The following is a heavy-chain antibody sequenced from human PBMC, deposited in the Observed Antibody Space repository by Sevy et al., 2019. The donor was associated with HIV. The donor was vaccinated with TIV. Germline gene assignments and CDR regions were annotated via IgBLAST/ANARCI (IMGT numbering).Heavy chain of an antibody. Sequence: VKVSCKASGGTFSSYAISWVRQAPGQGLEWMGGIIPIFGTANYAQKFQGRVTITADESTSTAYMELSSLRSEDTAVYYCARQRYYDFWSGYLGFDPWGQGTLVTVSS. CDR1: GGTFSSYA. V-gene: IGHV1-69*01. CDR2: IIPIFGTA. CDR3: ARQRYYDFWSGYLGFDP. D-gene: IGHD3-3*01. J-gene: IGHJ5*02.